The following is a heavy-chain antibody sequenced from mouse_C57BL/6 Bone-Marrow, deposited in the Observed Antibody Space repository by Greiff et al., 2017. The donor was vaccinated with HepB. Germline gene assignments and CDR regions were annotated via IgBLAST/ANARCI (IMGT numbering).Heavy chain of an antibody. CDR2: IYPGGGYT. V-gene: IGHV1-63*01. CDR1: GYTFTNYW. J-gene: IGHJ3*01. CDR3: ARGFAY. Sequence: QVQLKESGAELVRPGTSVKMSCKASGYTFTNYWIGWAKQRPGHGLEWIGDIYPGGGYTNYNEKFKGKATLTADKSSSTAYMQFSSLTSEDAAIYYCARGFAYWGQGTLVTVSA.